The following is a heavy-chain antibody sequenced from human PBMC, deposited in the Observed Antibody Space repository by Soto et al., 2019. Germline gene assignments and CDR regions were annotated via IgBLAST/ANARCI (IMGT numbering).Heavy chain of an antibody. Sequence: QVQLVESGGGVVQPGRSLRLSCAASGFTFSSYGMHWVRQAPGKGLEWVADISYDGSNKYYADSVKGRFTIARDNSKNTLYLQMNSLRAEDTAVYYCAKDRVLLWCGRGAPLDYYGMDVWGQGTTVTVSS. CDR1: GFTFSSYG. CDR2: ISYDGSNK. D-gene: IGHD3-10*01. CDR3: AKDRVLLWCGRGAPLDYYGMDV. J-gene: IGHJ6*02. V-gene: IGHV3-30*18.